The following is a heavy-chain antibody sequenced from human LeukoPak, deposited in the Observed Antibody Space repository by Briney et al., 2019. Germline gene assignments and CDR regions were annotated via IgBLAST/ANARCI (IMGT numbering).Heavy chain of an antibody. CDR3: AKTLYSSSWYPPFDY. CDR1: GFTFSSYG. V-gene: IGHV3-30*18. D-gene: IGHD6-13*01. CDR2: VSYDGSNK. J-gene: IGHJ4*02. Sequence: GGSLRLSCAASGFTFSSYGMHWVRQAPGKGLEWVAVVSYDGSNKYYADSVKGRFTTSRDNSKNTLYLQMNSLRAEDTAVYYCAKTLYSSSWYPPFDYWGQGTLVTVSS.